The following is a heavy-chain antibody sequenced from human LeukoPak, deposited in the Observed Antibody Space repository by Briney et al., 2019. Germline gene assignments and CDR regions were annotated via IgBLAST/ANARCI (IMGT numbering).Heavy chain of an antibody. J-gene: IGHJ4*02. CDR2: TSSSSYI. Sequence: GGSLRLSCAASGFTFSSYSMNWVRQAPGKGLEWVSSTSSSSYIYYADSVKGRFTISRDNAKNSLYLQMNSLRAEDTAVYYCARELRGIAAAGTGVDYWGQGTLVTVSS. CDR1: GFTFSSYS. D-gene: IGHD6-13*01. V-gene: IGHV3-21*01. CDR3: ARELRGIAAAGTGVDY.